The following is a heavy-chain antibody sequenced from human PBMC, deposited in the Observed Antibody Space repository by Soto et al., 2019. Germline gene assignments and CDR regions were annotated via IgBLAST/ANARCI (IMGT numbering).Heavy chain of an antibody. V-gene: IGHV1-8*01. CDR3: VRSGRRSGIDY. J-gene: IGHJ4*02. Sequence: ASVKVSCKASGYTFSSYDISWVRQASGQGLEWMGWVNPNSNETDYAQKFQGRVTMTGNTSIRTAYMELRSLRSDDTAVYYCVRSGRRSGIDYGGQGTLVTVS. CDR2: VNPNSNET. CDR1: GYTFSSYD. D-gene: IGHD5-12*01.